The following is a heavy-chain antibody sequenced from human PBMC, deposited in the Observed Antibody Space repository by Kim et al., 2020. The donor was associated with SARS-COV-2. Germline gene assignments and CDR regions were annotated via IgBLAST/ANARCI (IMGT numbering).Heavy chain of an antibody. J-gene: IGHJ4*02. V-gene: IGHV4-59*13. Sequence: SETLSLTCTVSGGSISSYYWSWIRQPPGKGLEWIGYIYYSGSTNYNPSLKSRVTISVDTSKNQFSLKLSSVTAADTAVYYCARAGMVRGVDYWGQGTLVTVSS. CDR3: ARAGMVRGVDY. CDR2: IYYSGST. CDR1: GGSISSYY. D-gene: IGHD3-10*01.